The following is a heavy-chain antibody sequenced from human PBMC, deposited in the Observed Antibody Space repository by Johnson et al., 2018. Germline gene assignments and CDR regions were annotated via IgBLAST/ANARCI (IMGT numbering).Heavy chain of an antibody. CDR1: GFTFSTYG. Sequence: QVQLVESGGGVVQPGRSLRLSCAASGFTFSTYGMHWVRQAPGKGLEWVAVISYDGRNKYYTDSVKDRFTISRDNSKNTLYLQMNSLRPEDTAVYYCARDLMGDHGGPGWAQGALVTVSS. CDR2: ISYDGRNK. V-gene: IGHV3-30*03. J-gene: IGHJ4*02. D-gene: IGHD4-23*01. CDR3: ARDLMGDHGGPG.